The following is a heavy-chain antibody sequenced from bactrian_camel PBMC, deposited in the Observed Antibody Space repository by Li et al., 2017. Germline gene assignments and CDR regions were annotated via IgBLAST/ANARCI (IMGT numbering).Heavy chain of an antibody. V-gene: IGHV3S1*01. CDR1: GFTSSTYW. D-gene: IGHD2*01. J-gene: IGHJ4*01. CDR3: AGAQRVCTNGYCLYEFNK. Sequence: VESGGGLVQPGGSLRVSCAASGFTSSTYWMYWVRQTPGKGLEWVSTINTGGGSTYYADSVKGRFTISRDNAKNTLYLQLNSLKTEDTAMYYCAGAQRVCTNGYCLYEFNKWGRGTQVTVS. CDR2: INTGGGST.